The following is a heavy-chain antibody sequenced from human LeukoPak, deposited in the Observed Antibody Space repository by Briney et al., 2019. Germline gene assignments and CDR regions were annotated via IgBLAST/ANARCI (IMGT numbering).Heavy chain of an antibody. J-gene: IGHJ4*02. CDR1: GGSFSGYY. CDR2: INHSGST. V-gene: IGHV4-34*01. D-gene: IGHD3-22*01. CDR3: ARQRGYYFDY. Sequence: SETLSLTCAVYGGSFSGYYWSWIRQPPGKGLEWIGEINHSGSTNYNPSLKSRVTISVDTSKNQFSLKLSSVTAADTAVYYCARQRGYYFDYWGQGTLVTVSS.